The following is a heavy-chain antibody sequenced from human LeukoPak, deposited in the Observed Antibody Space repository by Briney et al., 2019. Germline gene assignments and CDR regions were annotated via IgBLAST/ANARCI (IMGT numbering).Heavy chain of an antibody. J-gene: IGHJ4*02. CDR1: GFTLRSYE. CDR2: INSDGTKT. Sequence: QSGGSLRLYCAASGFTLRSYEMHWVRLTPGKGLTWVSRINSDGTKTDYADSVKGRFIISRDNGKNTLYLQMNSLRAEDTAIYYCASLDPFDYWGQGTLVTVSS. CDR3: ASLDPFDY. V-gene: IGHV3-74*01.